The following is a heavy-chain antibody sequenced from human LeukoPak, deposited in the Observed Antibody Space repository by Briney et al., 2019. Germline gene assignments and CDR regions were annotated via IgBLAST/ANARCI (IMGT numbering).Heavy chain of an antibody. CDR1: GFIFNTYA. J-gene: IGHJ4*02. CDR2: ISVSGDST. CDR3: ARVIAAPPFDY. Sequence: GGSLRLSCAASGFIFNTYAMSWVRQAPGEGLEWVSAISVSGDSTYYADSVKGRFTISRDDSKNTLYLQMNSLRAEDTAVYYCARVIAAPPFDYWGQGTLVTVSS. V-gene: IGHV3-23*01. D-gene: IGHD6-6*01.